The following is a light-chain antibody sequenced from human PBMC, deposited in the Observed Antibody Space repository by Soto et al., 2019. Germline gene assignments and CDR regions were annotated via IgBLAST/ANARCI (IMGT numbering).Light chain of an antibody. J-gene: IGKJ1*01. CDR3: QQYGRSPPT. CDR2: GAS. CDR1: QSAGNF. Sequence: EIVMTQSPATLSVSPGETASLSCRASQSAGNFLAWYQQKPGQAPRLLIYGASSRATGIPDRFSGSGSGTDFTLTISRLEPEDYAVYYCQQYGRSPPTFGQGTKVEIK. V-gene: IGKV3-20*01.